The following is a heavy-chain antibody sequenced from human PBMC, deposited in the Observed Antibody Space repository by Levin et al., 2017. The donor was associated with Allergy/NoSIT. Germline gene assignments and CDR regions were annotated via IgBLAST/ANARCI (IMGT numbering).Heavy chain of an antibody. D-gene: IGHD6-19*01. CDR1: GFTFSSYA. V-gene: IGHV3-30-3*01. J-gene: IGHJ5*02. CDR2: ISYDGSNK. Sequence: SCAASGFTFSSYAMHWVRQAPGKGLEWVAVISYDGSNKYYADSVKGRFTISRDNSKNTLYLQMNSLRAEDTAVYYCARARYSSGWYNWFDPWGQGTLVTVSS. CDR3: ARARYSSGWYNWFDP.